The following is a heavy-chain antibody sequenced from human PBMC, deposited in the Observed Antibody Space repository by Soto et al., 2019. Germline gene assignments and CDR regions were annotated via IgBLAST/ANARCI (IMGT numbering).Heavy chain of an antibody. CDR1: GFAFSNAW. CDR2: IKSKVNGGTT. V-gene: IGHV3-15*07. J-gene: IGHJ4*01. D-gene: IGHD2-21*02. Sequence: PGGSLRLSCAASGFAFSNAWLNWVRQAPGKGLEWVGRIKSKVNGGTTDFAAPVRGRFAISKDDSRNMVYMQMNSLNTDDTALFYFALDSHYTATGVRFEYWGHGCVVTFS. CDR3: ALDSHYTATGVRFEY.